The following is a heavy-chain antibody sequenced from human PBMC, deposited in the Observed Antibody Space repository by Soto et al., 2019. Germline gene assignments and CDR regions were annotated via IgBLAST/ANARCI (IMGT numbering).Heavy chain of an antibody. D-gene: IGHD2-15*01. J-gene: IGHJ4*02. V-gene: IGHV3-23*01. CDR1: GFTFSSYA. CDR3: AKDEVVAANIGGFFDY. Sequence: GGSLRLSCAASGFTFSSYAMSWVRQAPGKGLEWVSAVSGSGGSTYYADSVKGRFTISRDNSKNTLYLQMNSLRVEDTAVYYCAKDEVVAANIGGFFDYWGQGTLVTVSS. CDR2: VSGSGGST.